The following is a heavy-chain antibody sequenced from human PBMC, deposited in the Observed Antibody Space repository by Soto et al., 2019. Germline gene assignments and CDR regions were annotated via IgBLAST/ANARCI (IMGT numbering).Heavy chain of an antibody. J-gene: IGHJ5*02. CDR3: ARDPARVVPAARGWFDP. V-gene: IGHV1-18*01. Sequence: GAAVKVSCKASGYTFTSYGISWVRQAPGQGLEWMGWISAYNGNTNYAQKLQGRVTMTTDASTSTAYMELRSLSSDHTALYYCARDPARVVPAARGWFDPWGRGTLVTVSS. D-gene: IGHD2-2*01. CDR1: GYTFTSYG. CDR2: ISAYNGNT.